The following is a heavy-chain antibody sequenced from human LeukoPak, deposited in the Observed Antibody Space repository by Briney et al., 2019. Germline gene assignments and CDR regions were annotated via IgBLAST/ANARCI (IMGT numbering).Heavy chain of an antibody. V-gene: IGHV3-23*01. CDR3: ARHDYGAY. CDR1: GFTFSRYA. CDR2: TSGSGGNT. D-gene: IGHD4-17*01. J-gene: IGHJ4*02. Sequence: GGSLRLSCAASGFTFSRYAMSWVRQAPGKGLEWVSGTSGSGGNTYYADSVKGRFTISRDNSKNTLYLQMNSLRAEDTAVYYCARHDYGAYWGQGSLVTVSS.